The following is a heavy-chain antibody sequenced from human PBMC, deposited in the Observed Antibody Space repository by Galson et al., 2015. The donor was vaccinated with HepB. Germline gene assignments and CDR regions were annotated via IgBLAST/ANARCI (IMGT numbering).Heavy chain of an antibody. CDR1: GYTFTGYY. CDR2: INPNSGGT. V-gene: IGHV1-2*02. Sequence: SGYTFTGYYMHWVRQAPGQGLEWMGWINPNSGGTNYAQKFQGRVTMTRDTSISTAYMELSRLRSDDTAVYYCARDKTGYSLFDIWGQGTMVTVSS. D-gene: IGHD3-9*01. J-gene: IGHJ3*02. CDR3: ARDKTGYSLFDI.